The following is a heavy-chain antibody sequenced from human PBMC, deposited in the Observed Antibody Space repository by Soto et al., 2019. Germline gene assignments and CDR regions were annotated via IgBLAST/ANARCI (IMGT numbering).Heavy chain of an antibody. CDR2: IIPIFGST. V-gene: IGHV1-69*01. D-gene: IGHD3-22*01. CDR3: ARAPPYYYDTSGYWFDY. Sequence: QVQLVQSGAAVKKPGSSVQVSCKASGGSFSSYPFTWVRQAPGQGLEWMGGIIPIFGSTNYAQKFQGRVTITADESSSTAYMELSSLRSEDTAVYYCARAPPYYYDTSGYWFDYWGQGTLVTVSS. CDR1: GGSFSSYP. J-gene: IGHJ4*02.